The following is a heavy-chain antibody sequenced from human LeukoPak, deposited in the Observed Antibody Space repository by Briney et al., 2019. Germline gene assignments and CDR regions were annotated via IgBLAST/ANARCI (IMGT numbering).Heavy chain of an antibody. CDR2: IRYDGSNE. CDR3: AKDRISIFGVARDGFDP. J-gene: IGHJ5*02. V-gene: IGHV3-30*02. D-gene: IGHD3-3*01. CDR1: GFTFSSYG. Sequence: PGGSLRLSCAASGFTFSSYGMHWVRQAPGKGLEWVAFIRYDGSNEYYADSVKGRFTISRDNSKNTLYLQMNSLRAEDTAVYYCAKDRISIFGVARDGFDPWGQGTLVTVSS.